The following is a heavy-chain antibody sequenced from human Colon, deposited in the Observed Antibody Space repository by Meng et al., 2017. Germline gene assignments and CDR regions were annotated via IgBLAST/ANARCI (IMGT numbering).Heavy chain of an antibody. J-gene: IGHJ2*01. V-gene: IGHV3-23*01. CDR2: ISGSGGST. CDR3: AKTSSTVTKHSYWYFDL. CDR1: GFTFSSYA. D-gene: IGHD4-17*01. Sequence: GESLKISCAASGFTFSSYAMSWVRQAPGKGLEWVSAISGSGGSTYYADSVKGRFTISRDNSKNTLYLQMNSLRAEDTAVYYCAKTSSTVTKHSYWYFDLWGRGTLVTVSS.